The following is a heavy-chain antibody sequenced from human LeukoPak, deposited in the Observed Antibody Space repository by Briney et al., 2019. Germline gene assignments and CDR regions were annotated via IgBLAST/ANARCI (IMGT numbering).Heavy chain of an antibody. Sequence: ASVKVSCKASGYTFTCYYMHWVRQAPGQGLEWMGWINPNSGGTNYAQKFQGRVTMTRETSISTAYMELSRLRSDDAAVYYCARGYGELGYYYYMDVWGKGTTVTVSS. V-gene: IGHV1-2*02. CDR2: INPNSGGT. J-gene: IGHJ6*03. D-gene: IGHD3-10*01. CDR3: ARGYGELGYYYYMDV. CDR1: GYTFTCYY.